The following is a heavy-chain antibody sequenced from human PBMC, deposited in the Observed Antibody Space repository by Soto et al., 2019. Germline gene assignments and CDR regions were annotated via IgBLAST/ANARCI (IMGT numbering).Heavy chain of an antibody. Sequence: SETLSLTCTVSGGSVSSDTHYWSWIRQPPGKRLEWIGFIYSSGSTNYNPPLKSRVTMSVDTSKNQFSLKLRSVIVADTAVYHFARFVRSCSGTTCYTRADVWGQGTTVTASS. CDR2: IYSSGST. V-gene: IGHV4-61*01. J-gene: IGHJ6*02. CDR1: GGSVSSDTHY. CDR3: ARFVRSCSGTTCYTRADV. D-gene: IGHD2-2*02.